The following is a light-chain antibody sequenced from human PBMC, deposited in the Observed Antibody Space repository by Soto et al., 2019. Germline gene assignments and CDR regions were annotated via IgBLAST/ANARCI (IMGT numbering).Light chain of an antibody. J-gene: IGKJ2*03. Sequence: DIQMTQSPSTLSASVGDRVTITCRASQSISNWLAWYQQKPGKAPELLIYKASRLQSGVPSRFSGSGSGTEFTLTIASPQPDDSATYYCQQYTTYYSFGQGTKLEL. CDR2: KAS. V-gene: IGKV1-5*03. CDR3: QQYTTYYS. CDR1: QSISNW.